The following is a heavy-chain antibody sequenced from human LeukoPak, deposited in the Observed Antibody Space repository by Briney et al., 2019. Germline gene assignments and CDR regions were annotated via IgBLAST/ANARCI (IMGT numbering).Heavy chain of an antibody. J-gene: IGHJ4*02. CDR2: INQDGSER. D-gene: IGHD1-14*01. Sequence: GGSLRLSCAASGFSFTNYWMSWVRQAPGMGLEWVAIINQDGSERYYVDSVKGRFTVSRDSAKNSLYLQMNSLRVEDTAVYYCARDKITGASTNDYWGQGTLVTVSS. CDR1: GFSFTNYW. V-gene: IGHV3-7*01. CDR3: ARDKITGASTNDY.